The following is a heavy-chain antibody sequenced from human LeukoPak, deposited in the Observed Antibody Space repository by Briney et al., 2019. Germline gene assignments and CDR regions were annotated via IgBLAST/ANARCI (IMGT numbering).Heavy chain of an antibody. D-gene: IGHD2-2*01. CDR3: VPRHCTRTTCDLGFDY. CDR2: ISGSGGIT. J-gene: IGHJ4*02. V-gene: IGHV3-23*01. CDR1: GFTFSSYA. Sequence: PGGSLRLSCAASGFTFSSYAMSWVRQAPGKGLEWVSEISGSGGITYYADSVEGRFTISRDNSKNTVYLQVNNLRTEDTAIYYCVPRHCTRTTCDLGFDYWGQGTLVTVSS.